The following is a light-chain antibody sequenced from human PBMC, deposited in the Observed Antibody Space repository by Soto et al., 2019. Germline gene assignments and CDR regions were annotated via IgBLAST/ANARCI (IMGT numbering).Light chain of an antibody. V-gene: IGKV1-5*01. CDR2: DAS. CDR1: QSISSW. CDR3: QQYNSYA. J-gene: IGKJ5*01. Sequence: DLQMTHSPSTLSASVGDRVTITCRASQSISSWLAWYQQKPGKAPKLLIYDASSLESGVPSRFSGSGSGTEFTLTISSLQPDDFATYYCQQYNSYAFGQGTRLEIK.